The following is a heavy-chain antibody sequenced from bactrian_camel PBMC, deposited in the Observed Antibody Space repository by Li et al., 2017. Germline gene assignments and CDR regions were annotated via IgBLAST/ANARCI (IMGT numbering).Heavy chain of an antibody. J-gene: IGHJ6*01. CDR3: AIDPFAGANCDTNLDFRY. CDR1: GYIFNKCK. D-gene: IGHD3*01. Sequence: HVQLVESGGGSVQAGGSLKLSCTGSGYIFNKCKMGWYRQAPGKEREFVSRISSDGPTTYADSVKGRFTISQDNAKNILYLQMNNLKPDDTAMYYCAIDPFAGANCDTNLDFRYQGQGTQVTVS. CDR2: ISSDGPT. V-gene: IGHV3S57*01.